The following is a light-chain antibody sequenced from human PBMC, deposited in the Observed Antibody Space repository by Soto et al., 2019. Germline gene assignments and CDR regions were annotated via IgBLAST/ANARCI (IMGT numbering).Light chain of an antibody. CDR2: AAS. J-gene: IGKJ2*01. CDR1: QSISSY. Sequence: DIQMTQSPSSLSASVGDRVTITCRASQSISSYLNWYQQKPGKAPNLLIYAASSLQSGVPSRFSGSGSGADFTLTISSLQPEDFATYYCQQSYSTPYTLGQGTKREIK. CDR3: QQSYSTPYT. V-gene: IGKV1-39*01.